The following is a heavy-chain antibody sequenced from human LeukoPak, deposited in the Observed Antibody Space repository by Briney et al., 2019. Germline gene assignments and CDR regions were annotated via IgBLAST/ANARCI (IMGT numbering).Heavy chain of an antibody. CDR3: ARDRSIAAAPGRLDY. Sequence: PGGSLRLSCAASGFTFSSYAMHWVRQAPGKGLEYVSAISGNGGSTYHANSVKGRFTISRDNSKNTLYLQMGSLRAEDMAVNYCARDRSIAAAPGRLDYWGQGTQVTVSS. V-gene: IGHV3-64*01. CDR2: ISGNGGST. CDR1: GFTFSSYA. D-gene: IGHD6-13*01. J-gene: IGHJ4*02.